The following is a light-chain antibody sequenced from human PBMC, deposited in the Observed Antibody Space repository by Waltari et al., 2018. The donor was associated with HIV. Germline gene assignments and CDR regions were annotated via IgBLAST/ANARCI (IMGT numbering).Light chain of an antibody. CDR3: HQYSTSAIT. CDR1: QTLNSNY. CDR2: GAS. Sequence: DIVLTQSPGTLSLSPGGRATLSCRASQTLNSNYLAWYQQKPGQAPRLVIHGASTRATGIPDRFSGRGSGTDFTLSINRLEPEDSAVYYCHQYSTSAITFGQGTRLEIK. J-gene: IGKJ5*01. V-gene: IGKV3-20*01.